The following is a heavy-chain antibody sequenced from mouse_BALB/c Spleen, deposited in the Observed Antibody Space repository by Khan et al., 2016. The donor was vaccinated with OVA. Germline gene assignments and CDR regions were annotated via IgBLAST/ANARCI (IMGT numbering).Heavy chain of an antibody. J-gene: IGHJ1*01. CDR2: INTYTGEP. CDR3: TRESSYWYFDV. D-gene: IGHD1-1*01. CDR1: GYTFTNYR. Sequence: QFQLVQSGPELKKPGETVKISCKASGYTFTNYRMNWVRQAPGKGLKWMGWINTYTGEPTYTDDFKGRFAFSLETSASTAYLQINNLKNEDMATYFCTRESSYWYFDVWGAGTSVTVSS. V-gene: IGHV9-1*02.